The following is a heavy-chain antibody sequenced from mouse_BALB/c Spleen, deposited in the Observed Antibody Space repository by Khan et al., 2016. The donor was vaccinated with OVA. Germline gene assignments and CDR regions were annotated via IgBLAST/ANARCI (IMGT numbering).Heavy chain of an antibody. CDR2: IWGDGTT. D-gene: IGHD2-1*01. J-gene: IGHJ4*01. CDR1: GFSLTGYG. V-gene: IGHV2-6-7*01. Sequence: VQLQESGPGLVAPSQSLSITCTVSGFSLTGYGVNWVRQPPGKGLEWLGIIWGDGTTNYNSATKYRLSISKGNYKSQVFFKMMSLQTYDTARYYMARAYYASYRESLDYWGQGTSVTVSS. CDR3: ARAYYASYRESLDY.